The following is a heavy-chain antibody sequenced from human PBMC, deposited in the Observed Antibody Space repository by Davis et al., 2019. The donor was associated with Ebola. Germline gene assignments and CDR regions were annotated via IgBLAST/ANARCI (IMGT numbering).Heavy chain of an antibody. D-gene: IGHD5-12*01. CDR2: TYYTSKWNN. CDR1: GDSVSSVA. CDR3: ARGWLRGWFDP. J-gene: IGHJ5*02. V-gene: IGHV6-1*01. Sequence: HSQTLSLTCDISGDSVSSVAWNWIRQSPSRGLEWLGRTYYTSKWNNDFADSVKSRISINADTSKNQFSLQLNSVTPEDTAVYYCARGWLRGWFDPWGQGTLVTVSS.